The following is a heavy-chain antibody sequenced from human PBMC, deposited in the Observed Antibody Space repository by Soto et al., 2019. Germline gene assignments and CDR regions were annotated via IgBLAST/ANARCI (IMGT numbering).Heavy chain of an antibody. CDR3: ARGNHRRLQLWYFDL. CDR2: IIPIFGTV. CDR1: GGTFSNYP. J-gene: IGHJ2*01. D-gene: IGHD5-12*01. Sequence: QVQLVQSGAEVKKPGSSVKVSCKASGGTFSNYPISWVRQAPGQGLEWMGGIIPIFGTVNYAQKFQGRVTITADESTSTAYLELSSLRSEGTAVYYCARGNHRRLQLWYFDLWGRGTLATVSS. V-gene: IGHV1-69*12.